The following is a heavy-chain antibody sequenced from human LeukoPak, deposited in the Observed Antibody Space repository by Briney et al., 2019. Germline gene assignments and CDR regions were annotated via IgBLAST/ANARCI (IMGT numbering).Heavy chain of an antibody. V-gene: IGHV3-74*01. D-gene: IGHD4-23*01. J-gene: IGHJ4*02. CDR3: ARGGRHDYDGRPPDY. CDR2: IGGDGSNT. Sequence: GGSLRLSCGASGFTFRTYWMHWVRQAPGKGLVWVSRIGGDGSNTNFADSVRGRFAISRDNAKNTLYLQMNSLRAEDTAIYYCARGGRHDYDGRPPDYWGQGTLVTVSS. CDR1: GFTFRTYW.